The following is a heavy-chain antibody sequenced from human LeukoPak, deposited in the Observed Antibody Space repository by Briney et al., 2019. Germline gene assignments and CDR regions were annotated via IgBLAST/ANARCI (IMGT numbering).Heavy chain of an antibody. Sequence: PSETLSLTCAVYGGSFSGYYWSWIRQPPGKGLEWIGEINHSGSTNYNPSLKSRVTISVDTSKNQFSLKLSSVTAADTAVYYCARGLSLRFLEWFLDPWGQGTLVTVSS. CDR1: GGSFSGYY. CDR3: ARGLSLRFLEWFLDP. D-gene: IGHD3-3*01. CDR2: INHSGST. J-gene: IGHJ5*02. V-gene: IGHV4-34*01.